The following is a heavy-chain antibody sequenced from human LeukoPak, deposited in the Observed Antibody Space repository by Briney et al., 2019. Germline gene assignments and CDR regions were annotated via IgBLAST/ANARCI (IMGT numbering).Heavy chain of an antibody. CDR3: ARKLTGTTYFGS. J-gene: IGHJ4*02. D-gene: IGHD1-1*01. CDR1: GFTFSSYG. CDR2: IWYDGSNK. Sequence: QPGRSLRLSCAASGFTFSSYGMHWVRQAPGKGLEWVAVIWYDGSNKYYADSVKGRFTISRDNSKNTLYLQMNSLRAEDTAVYYCARKLTGTTYFGSWGQGTLVTVSS. V-gene: IGHV3-33*01.